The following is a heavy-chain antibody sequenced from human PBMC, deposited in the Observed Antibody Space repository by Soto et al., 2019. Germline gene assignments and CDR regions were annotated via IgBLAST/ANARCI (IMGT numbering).Heavy chain of an antibody. CDR1: GGTFSSYA. CDR2: IIPIFGTA. CDR3: ARGGLYSSSSDD. Sequence: ASVNVPCKASGGTFSSYAISWVRQAPGQGLEWMGGIIPIFGTANYAQKFQGRVTITADESTSTAYMELSSLRSEDTAVYYCARGGLYSSSSDDWGQGTLVTVSS. D-gene: IGHD6-6*01. J-gene: IGHJ4*02. V-gene: IGHV1-69*13.